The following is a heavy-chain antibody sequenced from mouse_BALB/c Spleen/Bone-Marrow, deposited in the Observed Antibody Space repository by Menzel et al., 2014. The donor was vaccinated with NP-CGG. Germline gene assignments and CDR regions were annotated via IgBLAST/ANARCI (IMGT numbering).Heavy chain of an antibody. V-gene: IGHV1S29*02. CDR3: AITTLYAMDY. CDR1: GYTFTDYN. CDR2: IYPYNGGT. J-gene: IGHJ4*01. D-gene: IGHD2-12*01. Sequence: EVQLQQSGPELGKPGASVKISCKASGYTFTDYNMHWVKQSHGKSLEWIGYIYPYNGGTGYNQKFKSKATLTVDNSSSTAYMELRSLTSEDSAVYYCAITTLYAMDYWGQGTSVTVSS.